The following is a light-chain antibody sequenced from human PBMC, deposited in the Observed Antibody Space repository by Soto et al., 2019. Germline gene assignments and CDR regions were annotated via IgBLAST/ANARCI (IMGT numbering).Light chain of an antibody. CDR1: QTISSC. CDR2: AAS. CDR3: QQSHSIPYS. J-gene: IGKJ2*01. Sequence: DIQMTQSPSSLSASVGDTATITCRASQTISSCVNWYQQKPGKAPKLPIYAASSLQSGVPSRFRGSGSRTDYTLTISRLPPEDFATYYYQQSHSIPYSVGRGTMLEIK. V-gene: IGKV1-39*01.